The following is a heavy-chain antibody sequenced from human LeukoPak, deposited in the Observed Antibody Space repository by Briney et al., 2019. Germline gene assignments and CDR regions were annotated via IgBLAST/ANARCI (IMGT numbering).Heavy chain of an antibody. D-gene: IGHD2-2*01. V-gene: IGHV3-21*01. CDR3: AREWDIVVVPAARGFDY. J-gene: IGHJ4*02. Sequence: KPGGSLRLSCAASGFTFSSYSMNWVRQAPGKGLEWVSSISSSSSYIYYADSVKGRFTISRDNAKNSLYLQMNSLRAEDTAVYYCAREWDIVVVPAARGFDYWGQGTLVTVSS. CDR2: ISSSSSYI. CDR1: GFTFSSYS.